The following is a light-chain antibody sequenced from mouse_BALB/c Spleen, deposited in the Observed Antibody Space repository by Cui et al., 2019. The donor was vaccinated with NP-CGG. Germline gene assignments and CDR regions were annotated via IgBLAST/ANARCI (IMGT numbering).Light chain of an antibody. J-gene: IGLJ1*01. Sequence: QAVVTQDSELTTSPGETVTLTCRSSTGAVTTTNYANWVQEKPDHLFTGLIGGTNNRAPGVPARFSGSLIGDKAALTITGAQIEDEATYFCALWYSNHWVFGGGTKLTVL. CDR3: ALWYSNHWV. V-gene: IGLV1*01. CDR1: TGAVTTTNY. CDR2: GTN.